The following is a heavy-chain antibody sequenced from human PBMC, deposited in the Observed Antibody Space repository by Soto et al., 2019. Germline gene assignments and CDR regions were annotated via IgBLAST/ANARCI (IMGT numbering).Heavy chain of an antibody. CDR1: GGTFSSYA. CDR2: IIPIFGTA. Sequence: ASVKVSCKASGGTFSSYASSWVRQAPGQGLEWMGGIIPIFGTANYAQKFQGRVTITADESTSTAYMELSSLRSEDTAVYYCAKQRDSSGYYYFDYWGQGTLVTVSS. D-gene: IGHD3-22*01. CDR3: AKQRDSSGYYYFDY. J-gene: IGHJ4*02. V-gene: IGHV1-69*13.